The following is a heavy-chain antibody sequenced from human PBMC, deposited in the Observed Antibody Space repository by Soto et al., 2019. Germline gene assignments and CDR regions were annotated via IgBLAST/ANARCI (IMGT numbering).Heavy chain of an antibody. Sequence: SVKVSCKASGGTFSNYTIDWVRQAPGQGLEWMGRIIPIFGIVNYAQKFQGRVTITADKSTSTAYMELSSLRSEDTAVYYCARDPSDVTDSRGYFLGWFDPWGQGTLVTVSS. CDR3: ARDPSDVTDSRGYFLGWFDP. CDR2: IIPIFGIV. J-gene: IGHJ5*02. CDR1: GGTFSNYT. V-gene: IGHV1-69*04. D-gene: IGHD3-22*01.